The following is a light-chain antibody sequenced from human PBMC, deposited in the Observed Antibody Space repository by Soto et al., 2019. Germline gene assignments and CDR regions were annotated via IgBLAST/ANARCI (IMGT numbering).Light chain of an antibody. CDR1: GSDVGAYNL. J-gene: IGLJ1*01. CDR2: EVN. Sequence: QSALTQPASVSGSPGQAITISFAGTGSDVGAYNLFSRYQQHPGQTPQPLICEVNTPPSGISNPFSCPKSGDTAPVTIPRLQAEDEGDYLCCSYAGTVAYVFGTGTKV. V-gene: IGLV2-23*02. CDR3: CSYAGTVAYV.